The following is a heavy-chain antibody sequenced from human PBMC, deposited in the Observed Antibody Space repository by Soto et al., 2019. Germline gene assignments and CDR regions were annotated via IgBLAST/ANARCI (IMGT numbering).Heavy chain of an antibody. CDR3: AGGRIVVVGSRAYYGMDV. J-gene: IGHJ6*02. Sequence: QVHLLLQSGAEVKKPGSSVKVSCKASGGTPSNSAISWVRQAPGQGLEWMGGIIPVFGLVKYAQNFQCRVTITADESTNTAYKELSSLRPEDTAVYYCAGGRIVVVGSRAYYGMDVWGQGTTFTVSS. CDR1: GGTPSNSA. CDR2: IIPVFGLV. D-gene: IGHD3-22*01. V-gene: IGHV1-69*01.